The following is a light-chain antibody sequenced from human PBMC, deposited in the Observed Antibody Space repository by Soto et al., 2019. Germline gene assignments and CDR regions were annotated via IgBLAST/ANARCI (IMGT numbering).Light chain of an antibody. CDR1: QSISNN. Sequence: EIVMTQSPVTLSVSPGERVTLSCRASQSISNNLAWYQQRPGQAPRLLIYDASTRATGIPARFSGSGSGTEFTLTISSLQSEDFAVYYCQQYNNWPLYTFGQGTKLEIK. J-gene: IGKJ2*01. V-gene: IGKV3-15*01. CDR2: DAS. CDR3: QQYNNWPLYT.